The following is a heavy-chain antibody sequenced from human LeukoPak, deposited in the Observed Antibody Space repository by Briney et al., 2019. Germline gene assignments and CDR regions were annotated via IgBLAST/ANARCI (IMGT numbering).Heavy chain of an antibody. CDR2: IYQSGST. V-gene: IGHV4-38-2*02. CDR3: ARTTEGYCRSTSYSWCYYYYMDV. Sequence: PSETLSLTCTVSGYSIRNGYNWGWIRLSPGKGLEWLGSIYQSGSTYDNPSLKSRVTLSIDTSKNQFSLKLTSVTAADTAVYYCARTTEGYCRSTSYSWCYYYYMDVWGKGTTVTVSS. D-gene: IGHD2-2*01. CDR1: GYSIRNGYN. J-gene: IGHJ6*03.